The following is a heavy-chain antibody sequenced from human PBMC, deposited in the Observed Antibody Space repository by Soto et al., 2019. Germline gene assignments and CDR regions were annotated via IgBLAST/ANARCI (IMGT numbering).Heavy chain of an antibody. V-gene: IGHV3-23*01. J-gene: IGHJ6*02. CDR2: ISGSGGST. D-gene: IGHD6-13*01. Sequence: PGGSLRLSCAASGFTFSSYAMSWVRQAPGKGLEWVSAISGSGGSTYYADPVKGRFTISRDNSKNTLYLQMNSLRAEDTAVYYCAKDGYSSSWYSNYYYGMDVWGQGTTVTVS. CDR1: GFTFSSYA. CDR3: AKDGYSSSWYSNYYYGMDV.